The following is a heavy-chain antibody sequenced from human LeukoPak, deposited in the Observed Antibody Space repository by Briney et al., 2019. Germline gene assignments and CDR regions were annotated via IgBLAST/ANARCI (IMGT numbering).Heavy chain of an antibody. CDR2: IYYSGST. D-gene: IGHD2-15*01. Sequence: MTSETLSLTCTVSGGSISGYYWSWIRQPPGKGLESIGYIYYSGSTNYNPSLMSRVTISVDTSKNQFSLKLSSVTAADTAVYYCARFSGGTIYYFDYWGQGTLVTVSS. CDR1: GGSISGYY. J-gene: IGHJ4*02. CDR3: ARFSGGTIYYFDY. V-gene: IGHV4-59*01.